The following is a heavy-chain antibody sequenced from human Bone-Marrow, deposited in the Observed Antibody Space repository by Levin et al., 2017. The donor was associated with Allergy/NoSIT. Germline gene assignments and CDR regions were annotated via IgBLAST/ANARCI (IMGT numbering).Heavy chain of an antibody. D-gene: IGHD2-8*01. Sequence: PGGSLRLSCASSGFTFSGYWMAWVRQAPGKGLEWVANINRDGGDGYYVDSVKGRFTISRDNARNSLDLQMSSLRVEDTAVYYCARNGAWSFEFWGQGTLVTVSS. CDR2: INRDGGDG. J-gene: IGHJ4*02. CDR3: ARNGAWSFEF. V-gene: IGHV3-7*02. CDR1: GFTFSGYW.